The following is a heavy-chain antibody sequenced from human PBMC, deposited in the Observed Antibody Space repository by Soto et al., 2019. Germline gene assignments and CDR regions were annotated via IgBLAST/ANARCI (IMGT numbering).Heavy chain of an antibody. CDR2: ISYDGSNK. Sequence: QVQLVESGGGVVQPGRSLRLSCAASGFTFSSYAMHWVRQAPGKGLEWVAVISYDGSNKYYADSVKGRFTISRDNSKHTLYLQMNSLRAEDTAVYYCARPLWRDDYNWGYFDLWGRGTRVTVSS. CDR1: GFTFSSYA. CDR3: ARPLWRDDYNWGYFDL. D-gene: IGHD4-4*01. J-gene: IGHJ2*01. V-gene: IGHV3-30-3*01.